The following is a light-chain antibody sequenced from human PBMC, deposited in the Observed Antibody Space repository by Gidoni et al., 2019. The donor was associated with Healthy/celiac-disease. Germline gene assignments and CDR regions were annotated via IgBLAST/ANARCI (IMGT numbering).Light chain of an antibody. J-gene: IGKJ2*01. CDR3: QQSYSTVMYT. CDR2: AAS. Sequence: DIQMTQSPSSLSASVGDRVTITCRASQSISSYLNWYQQKPGKAPKLLIYAASSLQSGVPSRISGSGSGTDFTLTISILQPEDFATYYCQQSYSTVMYTFGQGTKLEIK. CDR1: QSISSY. V-gene: IGKV1-39*01.